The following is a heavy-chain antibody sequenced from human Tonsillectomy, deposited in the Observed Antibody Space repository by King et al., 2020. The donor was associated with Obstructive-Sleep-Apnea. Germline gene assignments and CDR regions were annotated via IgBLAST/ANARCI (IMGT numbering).Heavy chain of an antibody. CDR1: GFTFSSYA. CDR2: MSVDGGST. D-gene: IGHD3-10*01. Sequence: VQLVESGGGLVQPGGSLRLSCPASGFTFSSYAMSWVRQAPGKGLEWVSLMSVDGGSTYYADSLKGRFTISRDQSKNTVLLQMNSLRAEDPAFYYCAGNRGVPTSPFEHWGQGTLVTVSS. CDR3: AGNRGVPTSPFEH. J-gene: IGHJ4*02. V-gene: IGHV3-23*04.